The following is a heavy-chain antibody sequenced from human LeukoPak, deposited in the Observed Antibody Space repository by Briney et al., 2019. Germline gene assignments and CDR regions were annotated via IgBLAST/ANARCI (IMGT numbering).Heavy chain of an antibody. CDR1: GFTFSSYW. D-gene: IGHD6-19*01. V-gene: IGHV3-7*01. CDR3: ARGFYSSGWAPRYFDL. Sequence: GGSLRLSCAASGFTFSSYWMNWVRQVPGKGLEWVANIKQDGSEKNYVDSVKGRFTISRDNAKNSLYLQINNLRADDTAVYYCARGFYSSGWAPRYFDLWGRGTLVAVSS. J-gene: IGHJ2*01. CDR2: IKQDGSEK.